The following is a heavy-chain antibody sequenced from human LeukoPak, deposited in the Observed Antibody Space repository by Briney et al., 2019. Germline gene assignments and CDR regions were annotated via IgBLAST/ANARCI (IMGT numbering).Heavy chain of an antibody. CDR3: ARQGRISMIVVLIEDAFDI. J-gene: IGHJ3*02. D-gene: IGHD3-22*01. Sequence: SETLSLTCTVSGGSISSSSYYWGWIRQPPGKGLEWIGSIFYSGSTYYNPSLKGRVTISVDTSKNQFSLKLNSVTAADTAVYYCARQGRISMIVVLIEDAFDIWGQGTMVTVSS. CDR2: IFYSGST. CDR1: GGSISSSSYY. V-gene: IGHV4-39*01.